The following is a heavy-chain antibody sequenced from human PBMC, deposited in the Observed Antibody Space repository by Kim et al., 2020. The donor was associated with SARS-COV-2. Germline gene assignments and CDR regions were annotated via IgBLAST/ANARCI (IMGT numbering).Heavy chain of an antibody. J-gene: IGHJ4*02. D-gene: IGHD2-15*01. V-gene: IGHV3-48*02. Sequence: GGSLRLSCAASGFSFNTYSMVWVRQAPGKGLEWLSYISSSSNNAYYADSVEGRFTISRDNAKNSLYLQMNSLRDEDTALYYCARDFGFCSGATCPKPPRFDDWGQGTLVTVSS. CDR3: ARDFGFCSGATCPKPPRFDD. CDR2: ISSSSNNA. CDR1: GFSFNTYS.